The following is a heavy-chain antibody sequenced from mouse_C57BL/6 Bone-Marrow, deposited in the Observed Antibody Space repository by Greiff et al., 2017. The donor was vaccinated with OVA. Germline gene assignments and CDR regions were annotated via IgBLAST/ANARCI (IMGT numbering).Heavy chain of an antibody. CDR2: ISYSGST. V-gene: IGHV3-8*01. CDR3: ARLRANSYYAMDY. Sequence: DVKLVESGPGLAKPSQTLSLTCSVTGYSITSDYWNWIRKFPGNKLEYMGYISYSGSTYYNPSLKSRISITRDTSKNQYYLQLNSVTTEDTATYYCARLRANSYYAMDYWGQGTSVTVSS. J-gene: IGHJ4*01. D-gene: IGHD3-1*01. CDR1: GYSITSDY.